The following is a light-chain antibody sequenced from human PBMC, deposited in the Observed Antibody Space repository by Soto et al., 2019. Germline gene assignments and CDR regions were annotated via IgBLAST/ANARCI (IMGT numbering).Light chain of an antibody. CDR1: QSVSNSY. Sequence: EIVLTQSPGTLSLSPGERATLSCRASQSVSNSYLAWYQQKPGQAPRLLIYDASNRATGIPARFSGSGSGTDFTLTISSLEPEDFAVYYCQQRGNRPPWTFGQGTKVDIK. V-gene: IGKV3D-20*02. CDR2: DAS. CDR3: QQRGNRPPWT. J-gene: IGKJ1*01.